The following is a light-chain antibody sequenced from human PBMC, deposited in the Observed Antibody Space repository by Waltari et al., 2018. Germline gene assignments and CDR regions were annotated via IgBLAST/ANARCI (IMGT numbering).Light chain of an antibody. V-gene: IGKV3-15*01. CDR1: QSSSTN. Sequence: ERVMTQSPDILSVSPGETVTLSCRASQSSSTNVAWYQHKPGQAPALLIYNGDTRDTGIPAAFSGSGSGTEFTLTISSLQPEDFAVYFCQQYDDWPATFGQGTKVEI. CDR3: QQYDDWPAT. CDR2: NGD. J-gene: IGKJ1*01.